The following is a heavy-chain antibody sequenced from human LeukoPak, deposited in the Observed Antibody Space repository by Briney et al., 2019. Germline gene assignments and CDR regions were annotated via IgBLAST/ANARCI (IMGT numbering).Heavy chain of an antibody. D-gene: IGHD6-13*01. J-gene: IGHJ6*03. Sequence: PSETLSLTCTVSGGSISSYYWSWIRQPAGKGLEWIGRIDASGSTNYNPSLNSRVTISRDTSKNHFSLELSSVTAADTAVYFCARGRVSSSSWYSTYYYYFYMDVWGKGTTVTVSS. CDR3: ARGRVSSSSWYSTYYYYFYMDV. V-gene: IGHV4-4*07. CDR1: GGSISSYY. CDR2: IDASGST.